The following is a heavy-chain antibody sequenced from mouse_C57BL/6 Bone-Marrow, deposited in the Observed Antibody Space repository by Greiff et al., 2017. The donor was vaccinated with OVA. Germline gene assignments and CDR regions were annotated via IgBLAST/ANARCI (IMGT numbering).Heavy chain of an antibody. CDR3: TRGVVAKGLDAMDY. D-gene: IGHD1-1*01. J-gene: IGHJ4*01. CDR1: GFTFSSYA. Sequence: EVQRVESGEGLVKPGGSLKLSCAASGFTFSSYAMSWVRQTQEKRLEWVAYISSGGDYIYYADTVKGRFTISRDNARNTLYLQMSSLKSEDTAMYYCTRGVVAKGLDAMDYWGQGTSVTVSS. CDR2: ISSGGDYI. V-gene: IGHV5-9-1*02.